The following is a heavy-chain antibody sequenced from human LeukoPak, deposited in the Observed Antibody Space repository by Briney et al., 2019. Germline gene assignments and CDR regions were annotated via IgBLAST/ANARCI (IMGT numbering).Heavy chain of an antibody. CDR1: GGSISSSSYY. CDR3: ARPRPVGAPEYYYGMDV. D-gene: IGHD1-26*01. J-gene: IGHJ6*02. V-gene: IGHV4-39*01. CDR2: IYYSGST. Sequence: SETLSLTCTVSGGSISSSSYYWGWIRQPPGKGLEWIGSIYYSGSTYYNPSLKSRVTISVDTSKNQFSLKLSSVTAADTAVYYCARPRPVGAPEYYYGMDVWGQGTTVTVSS.